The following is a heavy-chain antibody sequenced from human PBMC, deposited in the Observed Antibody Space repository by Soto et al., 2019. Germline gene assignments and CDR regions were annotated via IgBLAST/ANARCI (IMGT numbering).Heavy chain of an antibody. D-gene: IGHD3-10*01. CDR3: AKGRGGSGSLTPRVDF. CDR1: GFTFNNYA. CDR2: ISGGGDTT. J-gene: IGHJ4*02. Sequence: EVQLLESGGGLVQPGGSLRLSCAASGFTFNNYAMTWFRQAPGKGLEWVSAISGGGDTTSYADSVKGRFTVSRDGSKNTLYLQMGSLRAEDTALYYCAKGRGGSGSLTPRVDFWGQGTLVTVSS. V-gene: IGHV3-23*01.